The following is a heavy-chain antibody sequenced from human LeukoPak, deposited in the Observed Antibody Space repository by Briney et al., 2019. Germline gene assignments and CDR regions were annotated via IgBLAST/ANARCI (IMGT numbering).Heavy chain of an antibody. V-gene: IGHV4-39*07. CDR1: GASISSTSYY. D-gene: IGHD3-10*01. Sequence: SETLSLTYSVYGASISSTSYYWGWIRRPPGKGLEWIGSISYSGTTFYSPSLESRVTISADTSKNQFSLKLSSVTATDTAVYYCARIGVRSVIIFGVFDYWGQGIRVTVSS. CDR2: ISYSGTT. CDR3: ARIGVRSVIIFGVFDY. J-gene: IGHJ4*02.